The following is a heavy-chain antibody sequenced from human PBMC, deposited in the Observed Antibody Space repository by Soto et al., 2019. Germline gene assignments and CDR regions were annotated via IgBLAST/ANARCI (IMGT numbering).Heavy chain of an antibody. J-gene: IGHJ3*02. CDR3: ARVEVVVADPDPLDACDI. Sequence: QVQLVESGGGLVKPGGSLRLSCAASGFTFSDYYMSWIRQAPGKGLEWVSYISSSGSTIYYADSVKGRFTISRDNAKNSLDLQMNSLRAEDTAVYYCARVEVVVADPDPLDACDIWGEGTMVTVSS. D-gene: IGHD2-15*01. V-gene: IGHV3-11*01. CDR2: ISSSGSTI. CDR1: GFTFSDYY.